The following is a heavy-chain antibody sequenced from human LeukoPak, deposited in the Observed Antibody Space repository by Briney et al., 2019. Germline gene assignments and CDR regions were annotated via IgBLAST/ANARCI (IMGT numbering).Heavy chain of an antibody. CDR3: AGGSYPVDY. CDR1: GGSISDYY. Sequence: SETLSLTCTVSGGSISDYYWTWIRQPPGKGLEWIAYIHSSGSTNYNPSLKSRVTISVDTSKNQFSLKLSSVTAADTAVYYCAGGSYPVDYWGQGTLVTVSS. V-gene: IGHV4-59*01. J-gene: IGHJ4*02. D-gene: IGHD1-26*01. CDR2: IHSSGST.